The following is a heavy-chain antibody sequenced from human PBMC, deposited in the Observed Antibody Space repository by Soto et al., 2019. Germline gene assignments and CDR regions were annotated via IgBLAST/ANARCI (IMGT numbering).Heavy chain of an antibody. Sequence: GGSLRLSCAASGFTFGSYAMTWVRQSPGKGLEWVSYISDSGGDTYYADSVKGRFTISRDNSKNTLYLQMNSLRVEDTAVYYCAKAPMIRGVIPAFDYWGQGPLVTVSS. CDR2: ISDSGGDT. CDR1: GFTFGSYA. J-gene: IGHJ4*02. V-gene: IGHV3-23*01. D-gene: IGHD3-10*01. CDR3: AKAPMIRGVIPAFDY.